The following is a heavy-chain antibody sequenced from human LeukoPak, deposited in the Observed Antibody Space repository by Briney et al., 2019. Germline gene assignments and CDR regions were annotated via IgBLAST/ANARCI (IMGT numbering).Heavy chain of an antibody. J-gene: IGHJ4*02. CDR1: GGSISSYY. CDR3: ARDQDGLDY. D-gene: IGHD2-15*01. CDR2: IYYSGST. V-gene: IGHV4-59*01. Sequence: PSETLSLTCTVSGGSISSYYWSWIRQPPGKGLEWIGYIYYSGSTNYNPSLKSRVTISVDTSKNQFSLKLNSVTAADTAVYYCARDQDGLDYWGQGTLVTVSS.